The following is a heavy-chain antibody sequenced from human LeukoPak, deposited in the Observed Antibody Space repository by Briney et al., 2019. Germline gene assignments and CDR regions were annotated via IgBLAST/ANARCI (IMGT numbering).Heavy chain of an antibody. CDR3: AKDLGGGSGSYYLDF. Sequence: GGSLRLSCAASGFALSTSGMHWVRQAPAKGLEWVALISHDGRNQSSADSVKGRVTISRDNSKNTLYLQMNSLTVEDTAVYYCAKDLGGGSGSYYLDFWGQGTLVTVPS. J-gene: IGHJ4*02. D-gene: IGHD3-10*01. CDR1: GFALSTSG. V-gene: IGHV3-30*18. CDR2: ISHDGRNQ.